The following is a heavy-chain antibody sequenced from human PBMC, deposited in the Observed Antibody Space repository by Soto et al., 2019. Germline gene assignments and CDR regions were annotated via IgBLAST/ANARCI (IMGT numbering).Heavy chain of an antibody. CDR1: GFTVSRTY. CDR3: GRNYYNDY. Sequence: EVQLVESGGDLVQPGGSLRLSCAASGFTVSRTYMTWVRQAPGKGLEWVSVIYSGGTTYYADSVKVRFTISRDNSKNTLYLQMNSLRVEDTAVYYCGRNYYNDYWGQGTLVTVSS. J-gene: IGHJ4*02. CDR2: IYSGGTT. V-gene: IGHV3-66*01.